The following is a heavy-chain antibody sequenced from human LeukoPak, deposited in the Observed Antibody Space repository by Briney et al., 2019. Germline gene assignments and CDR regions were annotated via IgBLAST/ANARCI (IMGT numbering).Heavy chain of an antibody. D-gene: IGHD3-22*01. V-gene: IGHV1-69*05. CDR3: ATVTYYYDSSGYYGGYFDY. CDR1: GGTFSSYA. J-gene: IGHJ4*02. Sequence: SVKVSCKASGGTFSSYAISWVLQAPGQGLEWMGGIIPIFGTANYAQKFQGRVTITTDESTSTAYMELSSLRSEDTAVYYCATVTYYYDSSGYYGGYFDYWGQGTLVTVSS. CDR2: IIPIFGTA.